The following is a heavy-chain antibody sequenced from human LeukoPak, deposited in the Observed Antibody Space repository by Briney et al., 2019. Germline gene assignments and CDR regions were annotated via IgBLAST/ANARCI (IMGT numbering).Heavy chain of an antibody. V-gene: IGHV4-38-2*01. J-gene: IGHJ5*02. CDR2: IYHSGST. CDR1: GYSISSGYY. D-gene: IGHD2-8*01. CDR3: ARGIVLMVYA. Sequence: SPSXTLSLTCAVSGYSISSGYYWGWIRQPPGKGVEWIGSIYHSGSTYYNPSLKSRVTISVDTSKTQFSLKLSSVTAADTAVYYCARGIVLMVYAWGQGSLVTVSS.